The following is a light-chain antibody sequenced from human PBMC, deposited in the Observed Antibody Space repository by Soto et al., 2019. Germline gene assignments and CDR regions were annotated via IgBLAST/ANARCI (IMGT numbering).Light chain of an antibody. CDR3: CSYTGISTLYV. CDR2: GVS. Sequence: QSVLTQPASVSGSPGQSITISCTGTSNDIGTYDYVSWYQQHPGKVPKLMIFGVSNRPSGVSNRFSGSKSGNTASLTISGLQAEDEADYYCCSYTGISTLYVFASGTKVTVL. J-gene: IGLJ1*01. V-gene: IGLV2-14*03. CDR1: SNDIGTYDY.